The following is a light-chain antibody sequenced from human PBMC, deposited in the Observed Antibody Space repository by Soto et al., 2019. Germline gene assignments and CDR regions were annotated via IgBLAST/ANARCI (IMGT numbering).Light chain of an antibody. CDR1: QSVSNNY. V-gene: IGKV3-11*01. CDR2: EAS. Sequence: EIVLTQSPGTLSLSPGERAPLSCRASQSVSNNYLAWYQQKPGQAPRLLIYEASNRATGIPARFSGSGSGADFTLTTSSLEPEDFALYYCQQHINWPLTFGGGTKVDIK. J-gene: IGKJ4*01. CDR3: QQHINWPLT.